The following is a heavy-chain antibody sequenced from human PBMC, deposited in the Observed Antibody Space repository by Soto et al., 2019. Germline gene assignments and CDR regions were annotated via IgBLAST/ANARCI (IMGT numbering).Heavy chain of an antibody. CDR1: GFNFKKFA. Sequence: EVQVLESGGGVVQPGGSLRLSCEASGFNFKKFAMGWVRQAPGEGLEWVSGISCCGGSTFYADSVKGRFSLARDDSKNTLSLQLNSLRVEDTAHYYCAKADGEQWLIPHLDNWGQGTQVTVS. CDR3: AKADGEQWLIPHLDN. CDR2: ISCCGGST. J-gene: IGHJ1*01. V-gene: IGHV3-23*01. D-gene: IGHD6-19*01.